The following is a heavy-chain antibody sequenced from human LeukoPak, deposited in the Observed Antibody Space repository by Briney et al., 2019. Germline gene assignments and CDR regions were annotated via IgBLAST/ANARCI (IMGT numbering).Heavy chain of an antibody. D-gene: IGHD3-10*01. Sequence: PSETLSLTCTVSGGSVSSGSYYWSWIRQPPGKGLEWIGYIYYSGSTNYNPSLKSRVTISVDTSKNQFSLKLSSVTAADTAVYYCARDGRYGSGSYSQRVFDYWGQGTLVTVSS. J-gene: IGHJ4*02. CDR3: ARDGRYGSGSYSQRVFDY. CDR2: IYYSGST. V-gene: IGHV4-61*01. CDR1: GGSVSSGSYY.